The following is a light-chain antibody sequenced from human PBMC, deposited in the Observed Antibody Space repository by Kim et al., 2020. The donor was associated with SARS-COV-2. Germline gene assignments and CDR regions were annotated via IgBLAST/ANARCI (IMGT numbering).Light chain of an antibody. CDR2: AAS. V-gene: IGKV1-39*01. CDR1: QSISSY. CDR3: QQSYSTPFT. Sequence: DIQMTQSPSSLSASVGDRVTITCRASQSISSYLNWYQQKPGKAPKLLIYAASSLQSGVPSRFSGSGSGTDFTLTISSLQPEDFATYYCQQSYSTPFTVGGGTKLEIK. J-gene: IGKJ4*01.